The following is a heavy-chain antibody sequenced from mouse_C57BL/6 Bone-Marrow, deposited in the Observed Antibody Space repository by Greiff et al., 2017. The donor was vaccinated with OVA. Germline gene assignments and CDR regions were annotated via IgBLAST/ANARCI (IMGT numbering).Heavy chain of an antibody. Sequence: EVHLVESGGGLVKPGGSLKLSCAASGFTFSDYGMHWVRQAPEKGLEWVAYISSGSSTIYYADTVKGRFTISSDNAKNTLFLQMTMLRSEDTAMYYCASKGLFSRAMYFWGQGTSVTVSS. CDR1: GFTFSDYG. CDR2: ISSGSSTI. V-gene: IGHV5-17*01. CDR3: ASKGLFSRAMYF. D-gene: IGHD3-1*01. J-gene: IGHJ4*01.